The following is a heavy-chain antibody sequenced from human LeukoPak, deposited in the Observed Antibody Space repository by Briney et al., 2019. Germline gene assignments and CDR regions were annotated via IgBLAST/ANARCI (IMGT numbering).Heavy chain of an antibody. CDR2: ISGSGGST. J-gene: IGHJ3*02. CDR3: ACDSSGYYYVSGFARASDAFDI. D-gene: IGHD3-22*01. CDR1: GFTFSSYA. Sequence: GGSLRLSCAASGFTFSSYAMSWVRQAPGKGLGWVSAISGSGGSTYYADSVKGRFTISRDNSKNTLYLQMNSLRAEDTGVYYCACDSSGYYYVSGFARASDAFDIWGQRTMVAVSS. V-gene: IGHV3-23*01.